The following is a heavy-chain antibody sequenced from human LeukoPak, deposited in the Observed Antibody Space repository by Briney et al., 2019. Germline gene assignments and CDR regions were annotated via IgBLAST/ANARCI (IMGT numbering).Heavy chain of an antibody. CDR1: GGSFSGYY. V-gene: IGHV4-34*01. CDR2: INHSGST. CDR3: ARRSTVPGGYYGMDV. Sequence: PSETLSLTCAVYGGSFSGYYWSWIRQPPGKGLEWIGEINHSGSTNYNPSLKSRVTISVHTSKIQFSLKVTSATTADTAAYYCARRSTVPGGYYGMDVWGQGTTVTVSS. J-gene: IGHJ6*02.